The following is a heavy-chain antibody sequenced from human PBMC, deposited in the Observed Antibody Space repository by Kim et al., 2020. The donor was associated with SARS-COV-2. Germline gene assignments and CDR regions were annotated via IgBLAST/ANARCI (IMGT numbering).Heavy chain of an antibody. CDR1: AGSIRDYY. V-gene: IGHV4-59*13. Sequence: SETLSLTCTVSAGSIRDYYWSWIRQPPGKGLEWIWYIHTGGITSTEYTPSLKSRVTISVDKSKNQFSLTVTSLTAADTAVYYCARGASPGIGLADYCGQGTLGTVSP. D-gene: IGHD1-1*01. CDR3: ARGASPGIGLADY. CDR2: IHTGGITST. J-gene: IGHJ4*02.